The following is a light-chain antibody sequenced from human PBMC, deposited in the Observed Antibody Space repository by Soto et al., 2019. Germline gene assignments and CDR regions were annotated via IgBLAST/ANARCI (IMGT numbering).Light chain of an antibody. CDR2: KAS. V-gene: IGKV1-5*03. CDR1: QSISSW. Sequence: DIQMTQSPSTLSASVVGRVTITCLASQSISSWLAWYQQKPGKAPKLLIYKASSLESGVPSRFSGSGSGTEFTLTISSLQPDDFATYYCQQYNSYSWTFGQGTKVDIK. CDR3: QQYNSYSWT. J-gene: IGKJ1*01.